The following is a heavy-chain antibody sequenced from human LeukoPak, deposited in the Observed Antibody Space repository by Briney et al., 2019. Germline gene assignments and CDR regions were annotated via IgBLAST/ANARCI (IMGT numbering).Heavy chain of an antibody. CDR2: ISIVDTTI. CDR3: ARGPYPGSMFLDH. J-gene: IGHJ4*02. CDR1: GFTFSNFE. V-gene: IGHV3-48*03. Sequence: GGSLRLSCAASGFTFSNFEMNWVRQAPGTGLEWVSYISIVDTTIYYADSVKGRFTISGDNAERSLYLQMNGLRAEDSAVYYCARGPYPGSMFLDHWGQGTLVTVSS. D-gene: IGHD3-10*02.